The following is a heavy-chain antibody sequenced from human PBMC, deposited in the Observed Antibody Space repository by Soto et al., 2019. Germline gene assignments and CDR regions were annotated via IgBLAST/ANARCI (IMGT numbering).Heavy chain of an antibody. CDR1: GGSFSGYY. Sequence: SETLSLTCAVYGGSFSGYYWSWIRQPPGKGLEWIGEINHSGSTNYNPSLKSRVTISVDTSKNQFSLKLSSVTAADTAVYYCARGQVVVVPAAILNWFDPWGQETLVTVSS. D-gene: IGHD2-2*02. J-gene: IGHJ5*02. V-gene: IGHV4-34*01. CDR2: INHSGST. CDR3: ARGQVVVVPAAILNWFDP.